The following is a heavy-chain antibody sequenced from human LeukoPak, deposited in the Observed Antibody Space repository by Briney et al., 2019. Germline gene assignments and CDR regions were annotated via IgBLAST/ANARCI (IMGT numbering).Heavy chain of an antibody. Sequence: PSETLSLTCAVYGGSFSGYYWSWIRQPPGKGLEWIGEINHSGSTNYNPSLKSRVTISVDTSKTHFSLELTSVTAADTAVYYCARHMSVTYDAFDLWGRGTMVTVSS. CDR2: INHSGST. CDR1: GGSFSGYY. J-gene: IGHJ3*01. CDR3: ARHMSVTYDAFDL. D-gene: IGHD2-21*02. V-gene: IGHV4-34*01.